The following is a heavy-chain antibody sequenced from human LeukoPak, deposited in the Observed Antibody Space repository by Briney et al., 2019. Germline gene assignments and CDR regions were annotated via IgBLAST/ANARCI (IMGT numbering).Heavy chain of an antibody. V-gene: IGHV4-61*01. CDR3: ARYPHCSSTDCYVT. Sequence: KPSETLSLTCTVSGGSVSSSYYWSWIRQPPGKGLEWIGYLSYSGSTNYNPSLKSRVSISVDTSKNQFSLKLSSVTAADTAVYYCARYPHCSSTDCYVTWGQGTLVIVPA. J-gene: IGHJ4*02. D-gene: IGHD2-2*01. CDR1: GGSVSSSYY. CDR2: LSYSGST.